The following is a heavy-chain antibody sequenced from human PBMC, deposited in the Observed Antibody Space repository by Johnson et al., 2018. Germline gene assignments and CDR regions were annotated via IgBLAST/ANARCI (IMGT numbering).Heavy chain of an antibody. V-gene: IGHV4-59*01. J-gene: IGHJ6*03. D-gene: IGHD3-16*02. Sequence: QVQLQESGPGLVKXSETXSLXCTVSGGSISSYYWSWIRQPPGKGLEWIGYIYYSGGTNYNPSLKSRVTLSVDTSKNQFSLQLSSVTAADTAVYYCAREGLGELSSLMDVWGKGTTVTVSS. CDR1: GGSISSYY. CDR3: AREGLGELSSLMDV. CDR2: IYYSGGT.